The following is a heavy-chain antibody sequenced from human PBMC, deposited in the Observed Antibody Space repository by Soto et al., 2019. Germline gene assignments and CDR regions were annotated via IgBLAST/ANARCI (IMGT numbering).Heavy chain of an antibody. CDR3: AKGGYYSVFDI. Sequence: EMQLLESGGGLVQPGGSLRLSCVASGFPFSSYAMSWVRQTPGQGLEWVSGISGSGVLTYYADSVKGRFTISRDNSNNTLFVAMHRLRVEDTAVYFCAKGGYYSVFDIWGQGTMVTVSA. D-gene: IGHD3-16*01. V-gene: IGHV3-23*01. CDR2: ISGSGVLT. CDR1: GFPFSSYA. J-gene: IGHJ3*02.